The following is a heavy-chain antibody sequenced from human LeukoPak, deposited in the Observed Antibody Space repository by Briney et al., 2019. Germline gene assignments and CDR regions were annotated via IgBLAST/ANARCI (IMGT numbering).Heavy chain of an antibody. J-gene: IGHJ4*02. CDR2: IIPIFGTA. CDR1: GGTFSSYA. D-gene: IGHD4-11*01. V-gene: IGHV1-69*13. Sequence: EASVKVSCKASGGTFSSYAISWVRQAPGQGLEWMGGIIPIFGTANYAQKFQGRVTITADESTSTAYMELSSLRSEDTAVYYCATRLALLDYSNRGRNFDYWGQGTLVTVSS. CDR3: ATRLALLDYSNRGRNFDY.